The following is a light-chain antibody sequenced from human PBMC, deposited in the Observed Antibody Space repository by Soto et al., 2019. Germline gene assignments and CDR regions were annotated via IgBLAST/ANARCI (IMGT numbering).Light chain of an antibody. Sequence: AILMTQSPSSLSASVGDRVTITCRASQGIRNDLGWYQQKPGKAPKLLIYAASSLQSGVPSRFSGSGSGTDFTLTISSVQPEDFATYYCLQDYNYPLTFGGGTKVEIK. V-gene: IGKV1-6*01. CDR1: QGIRND. CDR2: AAS. CDR3: LQDYNYPLT. J-gene: IGKJ4*01.